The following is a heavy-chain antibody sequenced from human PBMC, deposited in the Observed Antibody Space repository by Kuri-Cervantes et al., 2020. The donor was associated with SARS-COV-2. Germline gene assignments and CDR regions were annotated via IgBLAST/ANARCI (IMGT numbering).Heavy chain of an antibody. CDR1: GFTFSSYA. J-gene: IGHJ3*02. Sequence: GGSLRLSCAASGFTFSSYAMHWVRQAPGKGLEWVAVISYDGSNKYYADSVKGRFTTSRDNSKNTLYLQMNSLRAEDTAVYYCARAQSYGDYFRYAFEGHNDAFDIWGQGTMVTVSS. V-gene: IGHV3-30*04. D-gene: IGHD4-17*01. CDR2: ISYDGSNK. CDR3: ARAQSYGDYFRYAFEGHNDAFDI.